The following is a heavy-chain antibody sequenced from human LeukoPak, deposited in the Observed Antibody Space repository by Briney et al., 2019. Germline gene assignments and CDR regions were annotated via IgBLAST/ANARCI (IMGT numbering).Heavy chain of an antibody. J-gene: IGHJ6*02. CDR2: IGISGDT. CDR1: GFTFSSSS. Sequence: RTGGSLRLSCAASGFTFSSSSMNWVRQAPGKELEWVSVIGISGDTYYADSVKGRFTISRDNSKNTLYLQMNSLRAEDTAVYYCARSSGYDLMYEDYYYGMDVWGQGTTVTVSS. D-gene: IGHD5-12*01. V-gene: IGHV3-66*01. CDR3: ARSSGYDLMYEDYYYGMDV.